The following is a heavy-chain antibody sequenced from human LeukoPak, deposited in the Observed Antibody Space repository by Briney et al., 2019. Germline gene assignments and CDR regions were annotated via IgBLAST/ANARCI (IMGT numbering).Heavy chain of an antibody. J-gene: IGHJ3*02. D-gene: IGHD3-10*01. CDR2: SYSGGST. CDR1: GFTVSSNY. Sequence: RGSLRLSCAASGFTVSSNYISWVRQAPGKGLECVSVSYSGGSTDYADSVKGRFTISRDNSKITLYLQMNSLRTEDTAVYYCARGVIRGIDAFDIWGQGTMVTVSS. V-gene: IGHV3-66*02. CDR3: ARGVIRGIDAFDI.